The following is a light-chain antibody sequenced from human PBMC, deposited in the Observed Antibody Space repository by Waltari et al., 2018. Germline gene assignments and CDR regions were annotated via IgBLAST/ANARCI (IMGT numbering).Light chain of an antibody. J-gene: IGLJ1*01. CDR3: YSSDTTCLRV. Sequence: SYELTQPPSVSVSPGQTARNPCPGHELQKKYAYWFTKKSGQAPRLVYYEDTKRPAEIPGRCAGTSSGTVATWTITGAQVDDEADYYCYSSDTTCLRVFGSGTTVVVL. CDR2: EDT. CDR1: ELQKKY. V-gene: IGLV3-10*01.